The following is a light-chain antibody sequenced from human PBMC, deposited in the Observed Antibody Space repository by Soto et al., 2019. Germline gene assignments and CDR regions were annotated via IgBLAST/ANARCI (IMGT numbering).Light chain of an antibody. CDR3: CSYAGSQV. V-gene: IGLV2-23*01. CDR2: EGS. Sequence: QSALTQPASESGSPGQSITISCTGTSSDVGSYNLVSWYQQHPGKAPKLMIYEGSKRPSGVSNRFSGSKSGNTASLTISGLQAEDEADYYCCSYAGSQVFGGGTKVTVL. J-gene: IGLJ2*01. CDR1: SSDVGSYNL.